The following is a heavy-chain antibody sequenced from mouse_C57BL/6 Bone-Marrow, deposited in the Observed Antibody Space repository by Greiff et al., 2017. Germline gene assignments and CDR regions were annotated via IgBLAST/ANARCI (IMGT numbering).Heavy chain of an antibody. CDR2: IHPNSGST. D-gene: IGHD1-1*02. J-gene: IGHJ1*03. CDR3: ARLGCGSYGVYWYFDV. Sequence: VQLQQPGAELVKPGASVKLSCKASGYTFTSYWMHWVKQRPGQGLEWIGMIHPNSGSTNYNEKFKSKATLTVDKSSSTAYMQLSSLTSEDSAVYYCARLGCGSYGVYWYFDVWGTGTTVTVSS. CDR1: GYTFTSYW. V-gene: IGHV1-64*01.